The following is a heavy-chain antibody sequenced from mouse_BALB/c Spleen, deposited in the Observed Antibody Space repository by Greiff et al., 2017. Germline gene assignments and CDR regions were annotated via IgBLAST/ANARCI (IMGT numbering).Heavy chain of an antibody. D-gene: IGHD1-1*01. V-gene: IGHV2-6-7*01. CDR1: GFSLTGYG. Sequence: QVQLKESGPGLVAPSQSLSITCTVSGFSLTGYGVNWVRQPPGKGLEWLGMIWGDGSTDYNSALKSRLSISKDNSKSQVFLKMNSLQTDDTARYYCARITTVDYYAMDYGGQGTSVTVSS. CDR3: ARITTVDYYAMDY. J-gene: IGHJ4*01. CDR2: IWGDGST.